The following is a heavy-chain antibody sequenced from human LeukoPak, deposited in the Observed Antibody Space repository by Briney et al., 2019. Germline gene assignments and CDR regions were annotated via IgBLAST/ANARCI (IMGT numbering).Heavy chain of an antibody. D-gene: IGHD3-22*01. CDR1: GITLSNYR. J-gene: IGHJ4*02. Sequence: GGSLRLSCAVSGITLSNYRMSGVRQAPGKGLEWVAGISDSGGSTDYADSVKGRFTISRDNSQNTLYLQMNSLRAEDTAVYYCAKEENDYYDSSGYYPIDSWGQGTLVTVSS. V-gene: IGHV3-23*01. CDR2: ISDSGGST. CDR3: AKEENDYYDSSGYYPIDS.